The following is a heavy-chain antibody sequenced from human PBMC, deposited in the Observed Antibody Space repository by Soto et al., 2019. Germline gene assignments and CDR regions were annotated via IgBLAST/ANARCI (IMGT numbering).Heavy chain of an antibody. CDR3: AKDIRYNWNYALFDY. D-gene: IGHD1-7*01. J-gene: IGHJ4*02. CDR1: GFTFDDYA. V-gene: IGHV3-9*01. CDR2: ISWNSGSI. Sequence: EVQLVESGGGLVQPGRSLRLSCAASGFTFDDYAMHWVRQAPGKGLEWVSGISWNSGSIGYADSVKGRFTISRDNAKNSLYLQMNSLRAEDTALYYCAKDIRYNWNYALFDYWGQGTLVTVSS.